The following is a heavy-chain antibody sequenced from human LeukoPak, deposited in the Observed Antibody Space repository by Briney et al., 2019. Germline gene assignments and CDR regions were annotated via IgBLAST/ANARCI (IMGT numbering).Heavy chain of an antibody. V-gene: IGHV3-74*01. D-gene: IGHD3-10*01. CDR3: ARGLGDYGDY. CDR1: GFTFSSYW. J-gene: IGHJ4*02. Sequence: GGSLRLSCAASGFTFSSYWMHWVRQAPGKGLVWVSRMYSDGSSTSYADSVKGRFTISRDNAKNTLYLQMNSLRAEDTAVYYCARGLGDYGDYWGQGTLVTVSS. CDR2: MYSDGSST.